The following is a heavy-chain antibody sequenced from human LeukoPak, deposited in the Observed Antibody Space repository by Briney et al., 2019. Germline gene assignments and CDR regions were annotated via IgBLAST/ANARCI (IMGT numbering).Heavy chain of an antibody. J-gene: IGHJ4*02. D-gene: IGHD3-16*01. V-gene: IGHV3-23*01. CDR3: ARAVITFDLDY. CDR2: INGSGGST. Sequence: GGSLRLSCAASGFTFGSYAMSWVRQAPGKGLEWVSDINGSGGSTYYTDSVKGRFAISRDNSKNTLYLQMNSLRAEDTAVYYCARAVITFDLDYWGQGTLVTVSS. CDR1: GFTFGSYA.